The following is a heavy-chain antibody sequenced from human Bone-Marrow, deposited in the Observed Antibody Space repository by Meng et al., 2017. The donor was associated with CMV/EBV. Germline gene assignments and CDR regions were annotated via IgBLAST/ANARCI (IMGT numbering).Heavy chain of an antibody. CDR2: ISAYNGNT. V-gene: IGHV1-18*01. Sequence: ASVKVSCKASGYTFTSYGISWVRQAPGQGLEWMGWISAYNGNTNYAQKLQGRVTITTDTSTSTAYMELRSLRSDDTAVYYFARVRGSSAGDYYYGIDVWGQGTTVTVSS. D-gene: IGHD6-6*01. J-gene: IGHJ6*02. CDR1: GYTFTSYG. CDR3: ARVRGSSAGDYYYGIDV.